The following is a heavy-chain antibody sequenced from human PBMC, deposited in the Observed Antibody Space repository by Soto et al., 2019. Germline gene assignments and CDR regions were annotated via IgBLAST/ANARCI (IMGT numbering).Heavy chain of an antibody. Sequence: QVQLVESGGGVVQPGRSLRLSCAASGFTFSSYGMHWVRQAPGKGLEWVAVISYDGSNKYYAYSVKGRFTISRDNSKNTLYLQMNSLRAEDTAVYYCAPWFGAFDYWGQGTLVTVSS. CDR2: ISYDGSNK. CDR1: GFTFSSYG. V-gene: IGHV3-30*03. D-gene: IGHD3-10*01. CDR3: APWFGAFDY. J-gene: IGHJ4*02.